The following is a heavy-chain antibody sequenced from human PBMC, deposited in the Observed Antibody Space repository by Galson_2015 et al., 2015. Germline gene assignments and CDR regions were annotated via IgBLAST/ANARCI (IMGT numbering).Heavy chain of an antibody. J-gene: IGHJ5*02. CDR2: ISWNSGSI. CDR1: GFTFDDYA. CDR3: AKGPFKGSWFDP. Sequence: SLRLSCAASGFTFDDYAMHWVRQAPGKGLEWVSGISWNSGSIGYADSVKGRFTISRDNAKNSLYLQMNSLRAEDTALYYCAKGPFKGSWFDPWGQGTLVTVSS. V-gene: IGHV3-9*01. D-gene: IGHD3-10*01.